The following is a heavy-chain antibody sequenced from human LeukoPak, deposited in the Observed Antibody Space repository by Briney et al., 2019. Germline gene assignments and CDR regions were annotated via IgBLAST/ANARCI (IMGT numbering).Heavy chain of an antibody. CDR3: AKGQRFYGEYYFDQ. V-gene: IGHV3-11*01. Sequence: GGSLRLSCAASGFTFSDYYMSWIRQAPGKGLEWVSYISSSGSTIYYADSVKGRFTISRDNSKNTLYLQMNRLRAEDTAVYYCAKGQRFYGEYYFDQWGQGTLVTVSS. J-gene: IGHJ4*02. CDR2: ISSSGSTI. D-gene: IGHD4-17*01. CDR1: GFTFSDYY.